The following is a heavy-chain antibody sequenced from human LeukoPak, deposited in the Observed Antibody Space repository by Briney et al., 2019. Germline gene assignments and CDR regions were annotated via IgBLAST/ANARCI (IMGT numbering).Heavy chain of an antibody. CDR1: GYTFTGYY. Sequence: GASVKVSCKASGYTFTGYYMYWVRQAPGQGLEWMGRINPNSGGTNYAQKFQGRVTMTRDTSISTAYMELSRLRSDDTAVYYCARGAYDFWSGYYTFGYWGQGTLVTVSS. D-gene: IGHD3-3*01. V-gene: IGHV1-2*06. CDR3: ARGAYDFWSGYYTFGY. CDR2: INPNSGGT. J-gene: IGHJ4*02.